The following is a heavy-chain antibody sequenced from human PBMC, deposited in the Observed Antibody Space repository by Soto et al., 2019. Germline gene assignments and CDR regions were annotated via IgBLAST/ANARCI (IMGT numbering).Heavy chain of an antibody. Sequence: SETLSLTCTVSGGSISSYYWSWIRQPPGKGLEWIGYIYYSGSTNYNPSLKSRVTISVDTSKNQFSLKLSSVTAADTAVYYCERTHYYYGMDVWGQGTTVTVSS. CDR2: IYYSGST. CDR3: ERTHYYYGMDV. V-gene: IGHV4-59*01. CDR1: GGSISSYY. J-gene: IGHJ6*02.